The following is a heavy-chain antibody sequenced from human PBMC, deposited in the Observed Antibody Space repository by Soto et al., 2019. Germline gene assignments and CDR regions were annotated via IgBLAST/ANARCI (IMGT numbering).Heavy chain of an antibody. CDR2: ITTSSSYK. J-gene: IGHJ4*02. V-gene: IGHV3-21*02. CDR3: ARDWEKTMLTAVDY. D-gene: IGHD3-16*01. Sequence: EVQLVESGGGLVRPGGSLRLSCAASGFTFSNYHMFWARQAPGKGLEWVSSITTSSSYKYYAYSVKGRFTISRDDAKNSLYLQMNSLRAEDTAVYYCARDWEKTMLTAVDYWGQGTLVTVSS. CDR1: GFTFSNYH.